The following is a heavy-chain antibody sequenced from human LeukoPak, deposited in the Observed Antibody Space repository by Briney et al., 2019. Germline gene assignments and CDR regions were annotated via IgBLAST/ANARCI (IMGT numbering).Heavy chain of an antibody. CDR1: GFTFSSYD. J-gene: IGHJ4*02. CDR2: ISGSGDRT. V-gene: IGHV3-23*01. Sequence: PGGSLRLSCSASGFTFSSYDMSWVRRAPGKGLEWVSSISGSGDRTIYADSVRGRFTISRDKSRNTLYLQMSSLRAEDTAVYYCAKVPQPDYYFDYWGQGSLVTVSS. CDR3: AKVPQPDYYFDY.